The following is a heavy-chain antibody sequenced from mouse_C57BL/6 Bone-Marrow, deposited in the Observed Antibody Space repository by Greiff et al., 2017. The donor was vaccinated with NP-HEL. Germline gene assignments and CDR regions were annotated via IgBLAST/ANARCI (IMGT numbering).Heavy chain of an antibody. CDR1: GFSLTSYG. V-gene: IGHV2-2*01. CDR2: IWSGGST. J-gene: IGHJ4*01. CDR3: ASTTVVPMDY. D-gene: IGHD1-1*01. Sequence: QVHVKQSGPGLVQPSQSLSITCTVSGFSLTSYGVHWVRQSPGKGLEWLGVIWSGGSTDYNAAFISRLSISKDNYKSQVFFKMNILQADDTAIYYCASTTVVPMDYWGQGTSVTVSS.